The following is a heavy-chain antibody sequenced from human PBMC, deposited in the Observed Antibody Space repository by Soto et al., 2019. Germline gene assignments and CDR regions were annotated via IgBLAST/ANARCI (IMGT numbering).Heavy chain of an antibody. D-gene: IGHD6-6*01. V-gene: IGHV1-18*01. J-gene: IGHJ6*03. CDR2: ISAYNGNT. Sequence: QVPLLQSGAEVKKPGASVKVSCKASGYTFTNYGITWVRQAPGQGLERMGWISAYNGNTHYTQRLQGRVTMTTDTSPSTAYMELRGLRSDDTAVYYCAGVRQLVGYFYYDMDVWGRGTTVTVSS. CDR3: AGVRQLVGYFYYDMDV. CDR1: GYTFTNYG.